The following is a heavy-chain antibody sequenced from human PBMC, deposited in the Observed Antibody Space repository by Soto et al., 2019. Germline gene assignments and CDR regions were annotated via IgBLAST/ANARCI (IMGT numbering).Heavy chain of an antibody. CDR3: ARDHRWGYEYGDYGDS. D-gene: IGHD4-17*01. CDR2: INRHGDST. CDR1: GFGFDEYG. V-gene: IGHV3-20*04. J-gene: IGHJ4*02. Sequence: EVYLVESGGGVVRPGGSLRLSCAASGFGFDEYGMSWVRQGPGKGLEWGSGINRHGDSTGYADSVKGRFTISRDNAKNSLYLKMSGLRVEDTAFYYCARDHRWGYEYGDYGDSWGQGTLVTVSS.